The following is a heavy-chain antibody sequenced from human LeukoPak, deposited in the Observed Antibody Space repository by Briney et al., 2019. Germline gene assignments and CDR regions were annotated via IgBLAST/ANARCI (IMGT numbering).Heavy chain of an antibody. V-gene: IGHV3-30*02. J-gene: IGHJ4*02. CDR2: IRYDGSNK. D-gene: IGHD3-10*01. CDR1: GFTFSSYG. Sequence: GGSLRLSCAASGFTFSSYGMLWVRQAPGKGLEWVAFIRYDGSNKYYQDPVKGRFTISRDNSTITLYLQMGSLRAEDTALHYCAKDQRTMVRGVFDYWGQGTLVTVSS. CDR3: AKDQRTMVRGVFDY.